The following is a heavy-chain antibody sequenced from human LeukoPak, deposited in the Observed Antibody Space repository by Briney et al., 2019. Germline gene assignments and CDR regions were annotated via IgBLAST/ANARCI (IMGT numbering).Heavy chain of an antibody. CDR2: ISAYNGNT. D-gene: IGHD5-18*01. CDR3: ARDQGFSNTAIIDY. J-gene: IGHJ4*02. V-gene: IGHV1-18*01. Sequence: ASVKVSCKASGYTFTSYSISWVRQAPGQGLEWMGWISAYNGNTNYAQKLQGRVTMTTDTSTSTAYMELRSLRSDDTAVYYCARDQGFSNTAIIDYWGQGTLVTVSS. CDR1: GYTFTSYS.